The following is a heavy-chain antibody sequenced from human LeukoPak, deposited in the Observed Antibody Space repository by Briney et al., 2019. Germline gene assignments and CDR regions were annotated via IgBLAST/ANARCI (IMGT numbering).Heavy chain of an antibody. V-gene: IGHV3-23*01. CDR1: GFTFSSYA. D-gene: IGHD2-15*01. Sequence: PGGSLRLSCAASGFTFSSYAMSWVRQAPGKGLEWVSTIGGGGTSTYYADSVKGRFTVSRDNPKNTLYLQMNSLRAEDTATYYCAKSPLGYCSGGSCYLYFDYWGQGTLVTVSS. J-gene: IGHJ4*02. CDR3: AKSPLGYCSGGSCYLYFDY. CDR2: IGGGGTST.